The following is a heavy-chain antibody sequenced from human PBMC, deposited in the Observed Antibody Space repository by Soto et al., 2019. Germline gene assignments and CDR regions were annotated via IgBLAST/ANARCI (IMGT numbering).Heavy chain of an antibody. CDR1: GFTFSSFW. J-gene: IGHJ4*02. CDR3: ARRGVDTFGLSY. Sequence: EVQLVESGGGLVQPGGSLRLSCAVSGFTFSSFWMHWVRQPPGEGLVWVSRINTDGSSTSYADSVKGRFTISRDNAKNTLYLQMNRLRVEDTAMYYCARRGVDTFGLSYWGQGTLVTVSS. D-gene: IGHD3-10*01. V-gene: IGHV3-74*01. CDR2: INTDGSST.